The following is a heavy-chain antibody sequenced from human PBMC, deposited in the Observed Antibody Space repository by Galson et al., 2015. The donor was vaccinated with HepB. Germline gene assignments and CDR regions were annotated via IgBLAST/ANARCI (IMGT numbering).Heavy chain of an antibody. CDR2: IWYDGRNK. V-gene: IGHV3-30*02. J-gene: IGHJ4*02. CDR3: VRDRPTEYYYDSYGYAYYFDY. D-gene: IGHD3-22*01. Sequence: SLRLSCAVSGFTLNSYGMHWVRQAPGKGLEWVAFIWYDGRNKYYADSVKGRFTISRDNSKNTLYLQMNSLRAEDTAVYYCVRDRPTEYYYDSYGYAYYFDYWGQGTLDTVSS. CDR1: GFTLNSYG.